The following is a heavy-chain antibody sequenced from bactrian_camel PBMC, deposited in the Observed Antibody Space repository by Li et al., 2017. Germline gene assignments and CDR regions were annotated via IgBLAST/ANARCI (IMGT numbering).Heavy chain of an antibody. CDR1: GFTFRNYD. CDR2: ILTSGDT. V-gene: IGHV3S1*01. Sequence: HVQLVESGGGLVQPGGSLRLSCAASGFTFRNYDMNWVRQAPGKGLEWVSGILTSGDTHYDYSVMGRFTVSRDNGRNTLYLQLNSLQTEDTAMYYCAKCASPAGCTAVGGTRGQGTQVTVS. D-gene: IGHD6*01. J-gene: IGHJ4*01.